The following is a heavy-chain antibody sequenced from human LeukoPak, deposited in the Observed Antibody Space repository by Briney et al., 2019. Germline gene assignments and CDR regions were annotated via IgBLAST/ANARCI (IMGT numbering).Heavy chain of an antibody. D-gene: IGHD2-15*01. CDR1: GGTFSSYA. J-gene: IGHJ3*02. V-gene: IGHV1-69*05. Sequence: SVKVSCKASGGTFSSYAISWARQAPGQGLEWMGGIIPIFGTANYAQKFQGRVTITTDESTSTAYMELSSLRSEDTAVYYCARALYCSGGSCYRKYAFDIWGQGTMVTVSS. CDR2: IIPIFGTA. CDR3: ARALYCSGGSCYRKYAFDI.